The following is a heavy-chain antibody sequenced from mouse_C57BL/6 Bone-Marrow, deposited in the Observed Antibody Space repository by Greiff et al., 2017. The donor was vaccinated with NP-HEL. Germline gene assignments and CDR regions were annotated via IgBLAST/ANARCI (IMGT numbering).Heavy chain of an antibody. CDR3: AEGANWDVDFAY. Sequence: VQLQQSGPELVKPGASVKISCKASGYTFTDYYMNWVKQSHGKSLEWIGDINPNNGGTSYNQKFKGKATLTVDKSSSTAYMELRSLTSEDSAVYYCAEGANWDVDFAYWGQGTLATVSA. CDR2: INPNNGGT. J-gene: IGHJ3*01. V-gene: IGHV1-26*01. CDR1: GYTFTDYY. D-gene: IGHD4-1*01.